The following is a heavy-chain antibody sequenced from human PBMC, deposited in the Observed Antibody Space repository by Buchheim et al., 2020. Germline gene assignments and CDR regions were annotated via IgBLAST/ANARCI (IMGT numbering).Heavy chain of an antibody. V-gene: IGHV4-34*01. D-gene: IGHD4-17*01. Sequence: QVQLQQWGAGLLKPSETLSLTCAVYGGSFSGYYWSWIRQPPGKGLEWIGEINHSGSTNYNPSLKSRVTISVDTSKNQFSLKLSSVTAADTAVYYCARGLPLSTVTIAPYYYYGMDVWGLGTT. J-gene: IGHJ6*02. CDR2: INHSGST. CDR3: ARGLPLSTVTIAPYYYYGMDV. CDR1: GGSFSGYY.